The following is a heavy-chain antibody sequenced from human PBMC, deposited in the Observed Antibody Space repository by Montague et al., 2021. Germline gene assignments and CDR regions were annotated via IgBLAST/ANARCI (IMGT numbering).Heavy chain of an antibody. CDR2: ST. CDR3: VRGGTGGIVVLVAFPGFGPFDC. J-gene: IGHJ4*02. D-gene: IGHD2-15*01. Sequence: STNYNPSLKSRVTISVHTSKKQFSLKLSSVTAADTAVYYCVRGGTGGIVVLVAFPGFGPFDCWGQGLLVIVSS. V-gene: IGHV4-34*01.